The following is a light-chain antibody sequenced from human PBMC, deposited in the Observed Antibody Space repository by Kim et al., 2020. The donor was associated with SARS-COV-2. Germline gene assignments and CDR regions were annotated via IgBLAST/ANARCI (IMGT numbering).Light chain of an antibody. CDR2: EGN. Sequence: ISCTRSGGIMTSNEVRSYQQSSGSAPSTLISEGNRRPSGVPDRFSGSIAVSSNSASLTISWLETEDESDYYSPSYDSSILWVFGGGTQLTVL. J-gene: IGLJ3*02. V-gene: IGLV6-57*03. CDR3: PSYDSSILWV. CDR1: GGIMTSNE.